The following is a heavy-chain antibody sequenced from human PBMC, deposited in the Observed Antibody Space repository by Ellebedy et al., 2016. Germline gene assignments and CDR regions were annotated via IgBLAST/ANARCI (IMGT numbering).Heavy chain of an antibody. CDR2: ISSSSSYT. Sequence: GGSLRLXCAASGFTFSDYYMSWIRQAPGKGLEWVSYISSSSSYTNYADSVKGRFTISRDNAKNSLYLQMNSLRAEDTAVYYCVSRRFLGCTSTSCSPSGAFDIWGQGTLVTVSS. V-gene: IGHV3-11*03. CDR3: VSRRFLGCTSTSCSPSGAFDI. J-gene: IGHJ3*02. D-gene: IGHD2-2*01. CDR1: GFTFSDYY.